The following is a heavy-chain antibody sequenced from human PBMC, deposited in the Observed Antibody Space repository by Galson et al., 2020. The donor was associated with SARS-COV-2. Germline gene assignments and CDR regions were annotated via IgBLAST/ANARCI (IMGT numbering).Heavy chain of an antibody. Sequence: GESLKISCASVFSVSRYYMSWVRQTPGKGLEWVALIYSDGITHYADTVKGRFTISRDNSKNTLFLQMNSLTVEDTAIYYCGADPYGGPIGGWGQGTLVTVTS. CDR2: IYSDGIT. CDR1: VFSVSRYY. J-gene: IGHJ4*02. V-gene: IGHV3-53*01. CDR3: GADPYGGPIGG. D-gene: IGHD4-17*01.